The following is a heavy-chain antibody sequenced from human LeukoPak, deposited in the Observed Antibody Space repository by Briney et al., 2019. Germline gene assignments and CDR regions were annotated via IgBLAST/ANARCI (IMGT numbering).Heavy chain of an antibody. D-gene: IGHD6-13*01. J-gene: IGHJ4*02. Sequence: PGGSLRLSCVVSGFTFSTSWMAWVRQAPGKGLEWLANINKDGRQTYYVDSAKGRFTISRDNAENSLHLQMNSLRAEDTAVYYCATSLDAPGNYWGQGSLVTVSS. CDR3: ATSLDAPGNY. V-gene: IGHV3-7*01. CDR1: GFTFSTSW. CDR2: INKDGRQT.